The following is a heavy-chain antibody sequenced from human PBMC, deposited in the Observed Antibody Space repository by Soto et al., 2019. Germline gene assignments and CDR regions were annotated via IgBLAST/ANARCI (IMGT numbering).Heavy chain of an antibody. V-gene: IGHV3-23*01. Sequence: PGGSLRLSCAASGFTFSSYAMSWVRQAPGKGLEWVSAISGSGGSTYYADSVKGRFTISRDNSKNTLYLQMNSLRAEDTAVYYCAKIADTDRFTRGWFDPWGQGTLVTVSS. J-gene: IGHJ5*02. CDR2: ISGSGGST. D-gene: IGHD6-13*01. CDR1: GFTFSSYA. CDR3: AKIADTDRFTRGWFDP.